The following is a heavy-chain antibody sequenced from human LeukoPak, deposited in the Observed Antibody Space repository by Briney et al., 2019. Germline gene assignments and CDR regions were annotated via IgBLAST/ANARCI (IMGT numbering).Heavy chain of an antibody. CDR2: IYSGGST. D-gene: IGHD5-24*01. V-gene: IGHV3-53*01. J-gene: IGHJ4*02. Sequence: GGSLRLSCAASGFTVSSNYMSWVRQAPGKGLEWVSVIYSGGSTYCADSVKGRFTISRDNSKNTLYLQTNSLRAEDTAVYYCARRDGYNSQVDYWGQGTLVTVSS. CDR1: GFTVSSNY. CDR3: ARRDGYNSQVDY.